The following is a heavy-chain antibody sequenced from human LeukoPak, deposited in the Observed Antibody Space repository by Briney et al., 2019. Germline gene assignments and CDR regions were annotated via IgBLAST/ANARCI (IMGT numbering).Heavy chain of an antibody. Sequence: GGSLRLSRVASGFTFSSYEMNWVRQAPGKGLEWVSYISSSGSNIYYADSVKGRFTISRDNAKNSLFLQMNSLRVEDTAVYYCAGYNWNYGPHWFDPWGQGTLVTVSS. CDR2: ISSSGSNI. CDR1: GFTFSSYE. V-gene: IGHV3-48*03. D-gene: IGHD1-7*01. CDR3: AGYNWNYGPHWFDP. J-gene: IGHJ5*02.